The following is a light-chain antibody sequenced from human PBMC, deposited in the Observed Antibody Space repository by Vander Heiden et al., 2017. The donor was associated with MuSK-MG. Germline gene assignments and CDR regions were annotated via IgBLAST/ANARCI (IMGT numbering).Light chain of an antibody. Sequence: DIQMTQSPSSLSASVTDRVTITCRASQSISSYLNWYQQKPGKAPKLLIYAASSLQSGVPSRFSGSGSGTDFTLTISSLQPEDFATYYCQQRYSTPYTFGQGTKMDIK. CDR1: QSISSY. J-gene: IGKJ2*01. CDR2: AAS. CDR3: QQRYSTPYT. V-gene: IGKV1-39*01.